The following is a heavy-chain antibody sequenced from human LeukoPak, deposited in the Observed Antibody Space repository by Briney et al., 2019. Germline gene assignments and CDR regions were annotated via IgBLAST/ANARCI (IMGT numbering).Heavy chain of an antibody. V-gene: IGHV3-7*01. D-gene: IGHD3-3*01. CDR2: IKEDGSER. Sequence: GGSLRLSCEGSAFIFSGHWMNWVRQTPGKGLEWVASIKEDGSERQYVDSVKGRFTISRDNAKNSLYLQMNSLRAEDTAVYYCARDPRITIFGVVISPYYYYYGMDVWGQGTTVTVSS. CDR3: ARDPRITIFGVVISPYYYYYGMDV. CDR1: AFIFSGHW. J-gene: IGHJ6*02.